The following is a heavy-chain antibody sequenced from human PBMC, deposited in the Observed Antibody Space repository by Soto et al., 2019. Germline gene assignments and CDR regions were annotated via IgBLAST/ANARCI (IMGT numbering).Heavy chain of an antibody. J-gene: IGHJ4*02. CDR1: GYTFSTYY. CDR3: ARYDYNGYYFDY. Sequence: GASVKVSCKASGYTFSTYYMHWVRQAPGQGYEWMGIINPSGGSTTYAQKFQGRVTTTRDTSTTTVYMELSSLKSEDTAVYYCARYDYNGYYFDYWGQGTLVTVSS. CDR2: INPSGGST. V-gene: IGHV1-46*01. D-gene: IGHD4-4*01.